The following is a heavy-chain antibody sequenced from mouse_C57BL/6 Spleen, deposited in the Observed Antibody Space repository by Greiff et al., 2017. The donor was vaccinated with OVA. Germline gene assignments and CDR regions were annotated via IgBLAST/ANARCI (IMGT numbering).Heavy chain of an antibody. J-gene: IGHJ2*01. Sequence: QVQLQQPGAELVKPGASVKMSCKASGYTFTSYWITWVKQRPGQGLEWIGDIYPGSGSTNYNEKFKSKATLTVDTSSSTAYMQLSSLTSEDSAVYYCARITTVVAGFDYWGQGTTLTVSS. CDR2: IYPGSGST. V-gene: IGHV1-55*01. D-gene: IGHD1-1*01. CDR1: GYTFTSYW. CDR3: ARITTVVAGFDY.